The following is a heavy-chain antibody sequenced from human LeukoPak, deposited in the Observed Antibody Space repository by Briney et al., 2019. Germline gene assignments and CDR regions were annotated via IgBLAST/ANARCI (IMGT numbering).Heavy chain of an antibody. Sequence: PGGSLRLSCAASGFTFSSYSMNWVRQAPGKGLEWVSYISSSSTIYYADSVKGRFTISRDNAKNSLYLQMNSLRAEDTAVYYCAREGRHYYFDYWGQGTLVTVSS. J-gene: IGHJ4*02. V-gene: IGHV3-48*04. D-gene: IGHD3-3*02. CDR3: AREGRHYYFDY. CDR2: ISSSSTI. CDR1: GFTFSSYS.